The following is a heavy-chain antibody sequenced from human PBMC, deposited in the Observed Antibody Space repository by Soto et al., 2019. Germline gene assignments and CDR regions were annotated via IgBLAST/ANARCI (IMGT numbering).Heavy chain of an antibody. CDR2: ISAYNGNT. CDR1: GYTFTSYG. CDR3: ARAAYYYDNYYYSGMDV. V-gene: IGHV1-18*01. Sequence: QVQLVQSGAEVKKPGASVKVSCKASGYTFTSYGISWVRQAPGQGLEWMGWISAYNGNTNYAQKLQGRVTMTTDTSTSKAYMELRSLRSDDTAVYYCARAAYYYDNYYYSGMDVWGQGTTVTVSS. J-gene: IGHJ6*02. D-gene: IGHD3-22*01.